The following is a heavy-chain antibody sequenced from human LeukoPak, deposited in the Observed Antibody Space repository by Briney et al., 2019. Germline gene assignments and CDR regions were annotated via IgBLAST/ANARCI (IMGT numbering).Heavy chain of an antibody. CDR3: ASEPLSTT. Sequence: GGSLRLSCAASGFTLRSYTMNWVRQAPGKGLEWVSSIGISSNKIYYADSVKGRFIISRDNAKNSVYLQMNSLRAEDTAVYYCASEPLSTTWGQGTLVTVSS. CDR2: IGISSNKI. J-gene: IGHJ5*02. D-gene: IGHD2-2*01. CDR1: GFTLRSYT. V-gene: IGHV3-21*01.